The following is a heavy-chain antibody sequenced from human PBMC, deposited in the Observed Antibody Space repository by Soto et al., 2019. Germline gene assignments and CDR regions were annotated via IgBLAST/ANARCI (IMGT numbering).Heavy chain of an antibody. CDR3: AKNQERELPRVIDF. V-gene: IGHV3-23*01. CDR2: MSGSSSTT. Sequence: GGSLRLSCATSGLTFSNYAMSWVRQAPGGGLEWVSSMSGSSSTTYYADSVRGRFTISRDRSKNTLYLRMSSLRAEDTALYYCAKNQERELPRVIDFWGQGTLVTVSS. J-gene: IGHJ4*02. CDR1: GLTFSNYA. D-gene: IGHD1-7*01.